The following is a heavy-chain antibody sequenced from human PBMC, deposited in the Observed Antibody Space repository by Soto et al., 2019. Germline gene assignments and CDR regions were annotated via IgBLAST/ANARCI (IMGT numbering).Heavy chain of an antibody. V-gene: IGHV3-23*01. CDR3: AKDRVTNCGGDCYVEDYYYYGMDV. CDR1: GFTFSSYA. D-gene: IGHD2-21*02. J-gene: IGHJ6*02. CDR2: ISGSGGST. Sequence: GSLRLSCAASGFTFSSYAMSWVRQAPGKGLEWVSAISGSGGSTYYADSVKGRFTISRDNSKNTLYLQMNSLRAEDTAVYYCAKDRVTNCGGDCYVEDYYYYGMDVWGQGTTVTVSS.